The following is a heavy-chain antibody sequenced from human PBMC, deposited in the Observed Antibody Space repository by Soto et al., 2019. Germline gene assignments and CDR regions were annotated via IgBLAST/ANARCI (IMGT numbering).Heavy chain of an antibody. CDR1: GYTFTSYD. CDR2: MNPNSGNT. D-gene: IGHD6-19*01. Sequence: ASVKVSCKASGYTFTSYDINWVRQATGQGLEWMGWMNPNSGNTGYAQKFQGRVTMTRNTSISTAYMELSSLRSEDTAVYYCARDLLAVAGTHYYYMDVWGKGTTVTVSS. J-gene: IGHJ6*03. CDR3: ARDLLAVAGTHYYYMDV. V-gene: IGHV1-8*01.